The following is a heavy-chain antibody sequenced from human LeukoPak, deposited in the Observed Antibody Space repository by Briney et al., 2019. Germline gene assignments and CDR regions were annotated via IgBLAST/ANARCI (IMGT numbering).Heavy chain of an antibody. Sequence: SVNVSCKASGGTFSSYAISWVRQAPGQGFEWMGGIISIFGTTNYAHNFQGRVTITADKSTSTAYMELSSLRSEDPAVYYCARECDYGDGYYYDGRDVWGKGTTVSV. CDR2: IISIFGTT. D-gene: IGHD4-17*01. J-gene: IGHJ6*04. CDR3: ARECDYGDGYYYDGRDV. CDR1: GGTFSSYA. V-gene: IGHV1-69*06.